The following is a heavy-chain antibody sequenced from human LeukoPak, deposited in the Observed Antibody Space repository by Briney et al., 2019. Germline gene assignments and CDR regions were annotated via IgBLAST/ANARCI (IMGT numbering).Heavy chain of an antibody. J-gene: IGHJ3*02. CDR2: INPNSGDI. V-gene: IGHV1-2*02. CDR3: ARRYSSGWYDAFDT. D-gene: IGHD6-19*01. Sequence: ASVKVSCKASGYTFTVYYMHWVRQAPGQGLEWMGWINPNSGDINYAQKFQGRVTMTRDTSISTAYMELSRLRSDDTAVYYCARRYSSGWYDAFDTWGQGTMVTVSS. CDR1: GYTFTVYY.